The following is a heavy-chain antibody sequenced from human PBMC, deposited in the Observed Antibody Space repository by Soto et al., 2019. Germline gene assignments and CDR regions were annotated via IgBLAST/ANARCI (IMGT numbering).Heavy chain of an antibody. CDR1: SGPFRSDN. Sequence: SESMSLTGALYSGPFRSDNKNWIRQPPGKGLEWIGEINHSGSTNYNPSLKSRVTISVDTSKNQFSLKLSSVTAADTAVYYCARGQPYGSGSYPYMDVWGKGTTVS. J-gene: IGHJ6*03. CDR2: INHSGST. CDR3: ARGQPYGSGSYPYMDV. V-gene: IGHV4-34*01. D-gene: IGHD3-10*01.